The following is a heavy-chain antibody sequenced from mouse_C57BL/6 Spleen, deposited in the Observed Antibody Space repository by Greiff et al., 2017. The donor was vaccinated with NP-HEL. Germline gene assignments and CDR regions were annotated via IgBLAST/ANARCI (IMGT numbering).Heavy chain of an antibody. J-gene: IGHJ1*03. CDR2: ISYDGSN. V-gene: IGHV3-6*01. Sequence: EVQLQESGPGLVKPSQSLSLTCSVTGYSITSGYYWNWIRQFPGNKLEWMGYISYDGSNNYNPSLKNRISITRDTSKNQFFLKLNSVTTEDTATYYCARTYARYFDVWGTGTTVTVSS. CDR3: ARTYARYFDV. D-gene: IGHD2-12*01. CDR1: GYSITSGYY.